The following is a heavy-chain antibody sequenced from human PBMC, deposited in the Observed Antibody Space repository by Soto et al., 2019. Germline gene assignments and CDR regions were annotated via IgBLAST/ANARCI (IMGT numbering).Heavy chain of an antibody. V-gene: IGHV3-23*01. D-gene: IGHD2-21*02. Sequence: PXGALRLSCKDCGFTFNRYAMSGFRQAPGKGLEWVSSISNSGSSSYSADSVKGRFTISRDNSKNTLYLQMHSLRGEDTALYQCAKGIVEVSGLHWFDPWGQGTLVTVSS. J-gene: IGHJ5*02. CDR2: ISNSGSSS. CDR1: GFTFNRYA. CDR3: AKGIVEVSGLHWFDP.